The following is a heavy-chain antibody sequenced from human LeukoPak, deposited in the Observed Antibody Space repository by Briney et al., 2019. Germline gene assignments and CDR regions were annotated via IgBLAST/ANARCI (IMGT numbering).Heavy chain of an antibody. CDR1: GGSISSYY. CDR2: ISYSGST. Sequence: PSETLSLTCTVSGGSISSYYWSWIRQPPGKGLEWIGYISYSGSTNYNPSLKSRVTISVDTSKNQFSLKLSSVTAADTAVYYCASLDYYGSGSYPVDYWGQGTLVTVSS. CDR3: ASLDYYGSGSYPVDY. V-gene: IGHV4-59*08. D-gene: IGHD3-10*01. J-gene: IGHJ4*02.